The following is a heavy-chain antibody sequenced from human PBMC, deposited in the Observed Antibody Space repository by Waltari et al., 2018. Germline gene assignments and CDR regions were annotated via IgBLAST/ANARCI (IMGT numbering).Heavy chain of an antibody. CDR3: ATSPLRFLEWVNWFDP. D-gene: IGHD3-3*01. J-gene: IGHJ5*02. CDR1: VVPFSSYA. Sequence: QVQLVQSGADVKKPGSSVKVSCQASVVPFSSYAISWVRQAPGQGLEWMGGIIPIFGTANYAQKCQGRVTITADESTSTAYMELTSLRSEDTAVYYCATSPLRFLEWVNWFDPWGQGTLVTVSS. V-gene: IGHV1-69*13. CDR2: IIPIFGTA.